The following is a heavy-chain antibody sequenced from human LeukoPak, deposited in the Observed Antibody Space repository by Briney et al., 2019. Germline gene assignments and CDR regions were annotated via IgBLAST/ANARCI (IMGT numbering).Heavy chain of an antibody. CDR1: GYTFTSYA. J-gene: IGHJ6*02. D-gene: IGHD6-13*01. CDR3: ASRSGYSSSWYGYYGMDV. Sequence: ASVKVSCKASGYTFTSYAMHWVRQAPGQRLEWMGWINAGNGNTKYSQKFQGRVTITRDTSASTAYMELSSLRSEDTAVYYCASRSGYSSSWYGYYGMDVWGQGPTVTVSS. CDR2: INAGNGNT. V-gene: IGHV1-3*01.